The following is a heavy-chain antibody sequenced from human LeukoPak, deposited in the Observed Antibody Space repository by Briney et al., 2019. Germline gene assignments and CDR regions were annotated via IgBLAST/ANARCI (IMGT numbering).Heavy chain of an antibody. CDR1: GYSFTSYW. Sequence: GESLKISCKGSGYSFTSYWIGWVRQMPGKGLEWMGRIDPSDSYTNYSPSFQGHVTISADKSISTAYLQWSSLKASDTAMYYCAREVTMVRGVISNWFDPWGQGTLVTVSS. D-gene: IGHD3-10*01. CDR2: IDPSDSYT. CDR3: AREVTMVRGVISNWFDP. J-gene: IGHJ5*02. V-gene: IGHV5-10-1*01.